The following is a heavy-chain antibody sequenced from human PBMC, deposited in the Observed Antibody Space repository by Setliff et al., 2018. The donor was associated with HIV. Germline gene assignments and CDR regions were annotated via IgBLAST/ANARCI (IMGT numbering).Heavy chain of an antibody. CDR2: ISDSGST. CDR1: GVSISVHH. CDR3: ARHKVISTFAGLIHDYFYYGLDV. D-gene: IGHD3-16*02. V-gene: IGHV4-59*11. J-gene: IGHJ6*02. Sequence: PSETLSLTCAVSGVSISVHHWSWIRQSPGKGLEWIGSISDSGSTNYNPSLKSRVTVSSDTPKNRFSLKLTSVTAADTALYYCARHKVISTFAGLIHDYFYYGLDVWGQGTTVTVSS.